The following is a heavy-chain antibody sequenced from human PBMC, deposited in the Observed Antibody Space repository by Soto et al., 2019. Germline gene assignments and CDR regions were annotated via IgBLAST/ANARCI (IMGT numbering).Heavy chain of an antibody. CDR1: GGTFSSYA. J-gene: IGHJ6*02. D-gene: IGHD4-4*01. CDR3: ARALTVTTRGYYYYCMDV. Sequence: GASVKVSCKASGGTFSSYAISWVRQAPGQGLEWMGGIIPIFGTAYYAQKFQGRVTITADESTSTAYMELSSLRSEDTAVYYCARALTVTTRGYYYYCMDVWGQLTTVTVSS. CDR2: IIPIFGTA. V-gene: IGHV1-69*13.